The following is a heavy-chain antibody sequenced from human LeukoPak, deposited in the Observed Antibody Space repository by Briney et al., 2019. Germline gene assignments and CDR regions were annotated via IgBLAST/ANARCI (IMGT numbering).Heavy chain of an antibody. CDR2: IYYSGST. D-gene: IGHD6-19*01. V-gene: IGHV4-59*12. J-gene: IGHJ4*02. Sequence: PSETLSLTCAVYGGSFSGYYWSWIRQPPGKRLECIGDIYYSGSTNYNTSLKSRVTMSVDTSKNQFSLKLSSVTAADTAVYYCARGLVIAVAGWGPWELPTAGYDYWGQGTLVTVSS. CDR1: GGSFSGYY. CDR3: ARGLVIAVAGWGPWELPTAGYDY.